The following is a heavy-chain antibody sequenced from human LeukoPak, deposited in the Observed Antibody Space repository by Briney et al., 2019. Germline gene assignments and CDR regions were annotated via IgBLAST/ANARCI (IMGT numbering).Heavy chain of an antibody. CDR3: ARGPGYCSGGSCHYYYGMDV. D-gene: IGHD2-15*01. V-gene: IGHV4-30-2*01. CDR2: IYHSGST. CDR1: GGSISSGGYS. J-gene: IGHJ6*02. Sequence: SETLSLTCAVSGGSISSGGYSWSWIRQPPGKGLEWIGYIYHSGSTYYNPSLKSRVTISVDRSKNQFSLKLSSVTAADTAVYYCARGPGYCSGGSCHYYYGMDVWGQGTTVTVSS.